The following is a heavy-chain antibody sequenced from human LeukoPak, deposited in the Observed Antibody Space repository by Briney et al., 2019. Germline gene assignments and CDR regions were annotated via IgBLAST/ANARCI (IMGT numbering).Heavy chain of an antibody. V-gene: IGHV3-53*01. Sequence: GGSLRLSCAASGFTFSSYGMSWVRQAPGKGLEWVSVIYSGGSTYYADSVKGRFTISRDNSKNTLYLQMNSLRAEDTAVYYCAKDPWGDYYDSSGFYSAVDYWGQGTLVTVSS. CDR2: IYSGGST. CDR1: GFTFSSYG. D-gene: IGHD3-22*01. J-gene: IGHJ4*02. CDR3: AKDPWGDYYDSSGFYSAVDY.